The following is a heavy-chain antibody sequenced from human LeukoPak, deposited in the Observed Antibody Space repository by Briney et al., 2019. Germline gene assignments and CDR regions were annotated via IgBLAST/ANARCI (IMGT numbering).Heavy chain of an antibody. D-gene: IGHD3-22*01. CDR2: IYYSGTT. Sequence: SSQTLSLTCTVSGASISSGGYYWSWIRQHPGKGLEWIGYIYYSGTTYYNPSLKSRVTISVDTSKNQFSLKLNSVTAADTAVYYCARSAENVITMMSGFFDYWGQGILVTVSS. J-gene: IGHJ4*02. CDR1: GASISSGGYY. V-gene: IGHV4-31*03. CDR3: ARSAENVITMMSGFFDY.